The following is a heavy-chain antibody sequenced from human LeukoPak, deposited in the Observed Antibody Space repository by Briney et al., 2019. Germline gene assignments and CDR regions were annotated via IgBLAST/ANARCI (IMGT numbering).Heavy chain of an antibody. Sequence: GRSLRLSCAASGFTFSSYAMHWVRQAPGKGLEWVASISYEGLNRQSADSVKGRFTISRDNSKKTLLLHMDSLRPEDTAIYYCARGDTYYDFWSGSYPLLNDAFDIWGQGTMVTVPS. D-gene: IGHD3-3*01. CDR1: GFTFSSYA. CDR3: ARGDTYYDFWSGSYPLLNDAFDI. V-gene: IGHV3-30*04. CDR2: ISYEGLNR. J-gene: IGHJ3*02.